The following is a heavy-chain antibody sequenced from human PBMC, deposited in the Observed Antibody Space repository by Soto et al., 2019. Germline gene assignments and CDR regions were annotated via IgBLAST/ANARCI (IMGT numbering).Heavy chain of an antibody. V-gene: IGHV1-8*01. J-gene: IGHJ4*02. D-gene: IGHD2-15*01. CDR2: MNPNSGNT. CDR1: GYTFTSYD. Sequence: GASVKVSWKASGYTFTSYDINWVRQATGQGLEWMGWMNPNSGNTGYAQKFQGRVTMTRNTSISTAYMELSSLRSEDTAVYYCALHCSGGSCYDYWGQGTLVTVSS. CDR3: ALHCSGGSCYDY.